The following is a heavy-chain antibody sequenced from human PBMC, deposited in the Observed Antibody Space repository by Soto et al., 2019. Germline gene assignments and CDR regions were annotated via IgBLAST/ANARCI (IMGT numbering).Heavy chain of an antibody. CDR3: AKVFSPEGGNYFDH. Sequence: PXGFLILCYAASGLTFSNFAMNLVRQAPGKGLEWVSAISNSFSDGNTHYADSVKGRFTISRDNDKNTVSLEIDSLRAEDTAVYYCAKVFSPEGGNYFDHWGPGTLVTVYS. V-gene: IGHV3-23*01. J-gene: IGHJ4*02. CDR1: GLTFSNFA. CDR2: ISNSFSDGNT.